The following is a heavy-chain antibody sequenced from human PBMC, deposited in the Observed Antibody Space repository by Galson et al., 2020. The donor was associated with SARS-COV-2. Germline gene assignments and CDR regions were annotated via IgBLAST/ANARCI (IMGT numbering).Heavy chain of an antibody. V-gene: IGHV4-4*07. CDR1: GGSISSYY. CDR2: INPNGST. Sequence: SETRSLTCTVSGGSISSYYCSCIRQPPGKGLQWIRRINPNGSTNYNPPLKSRVTMSVETSNNQCSLKLSAVTAADTAVYYCARDGVTAMVPDYWGQGTLGTVAS. J-gene: IGHJ4*02. D-gene: IGHD5-18*01. CDR3: ARDGVTAMVPDY.